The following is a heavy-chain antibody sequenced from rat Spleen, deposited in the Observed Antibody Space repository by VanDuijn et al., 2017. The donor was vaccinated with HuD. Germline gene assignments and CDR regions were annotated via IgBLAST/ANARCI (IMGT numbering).Heavy chain of an antibody. CDR2: ITNAAGKV. Sequence: EVQLVESGGGLVHPGRSLKLSCVTSGFTFNNYWMTWIRQAPGKGLEWVASITNAAGKVHYPDSVKGRFTISRDNAKSTLYLQMDSLRSEDTATYYCATDGYYDGTYYSVYVMDAWGQGASVTVSS. D-gene: IGHD1-12*02. CDR1: GFTFNNYW. CDR3: ATDGYYDGTYYSVYVMDA. J-gene: IGHJ4*01. V-gene: IGHV5-31*01.